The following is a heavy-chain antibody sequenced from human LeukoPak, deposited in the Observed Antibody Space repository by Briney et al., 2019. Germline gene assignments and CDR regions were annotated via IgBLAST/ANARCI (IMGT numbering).Heavy chain of an antibody. CDR3: ARGGDDSGLYFAY. V-gene: IGHV1-2*02. Sequence: ASVKVPCKASGYSFTGFYIHWVRQAPGQGLEWMAWINPQSGATNYAQKFKGRITTTRDMSITTAYMDVTTLRSHDTAVYYCARGGDDSGLYFAYWGQGTLVTVSS. CDR2: INPQSGAT. D-gene: IGHD3-22*01. J-gene: IGHJ4*02. CDR1: GYSFTGFY.